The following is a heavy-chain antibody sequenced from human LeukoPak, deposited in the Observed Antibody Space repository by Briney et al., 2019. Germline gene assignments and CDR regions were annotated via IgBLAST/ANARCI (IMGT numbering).Heavy chain of an antibody. CDR1: GFTFEDYA. CDR3: ARDHDPGVTYVFDI. J-gene: IGHJ3*02. V-gene: IGHV3-43*02. D-gene: IGHD5-18*01. Sequence: GGSLRLSCAASGFTFEDYAMHGVPQAPGRGREWVSLISGDGGSTYYADSVKGRFTISRDNSKNSLYLQMNSLRTEDTALYYCARDHDPGVTYVFDIWGQGTMVTVSS. CDR2: ISGDGGST.